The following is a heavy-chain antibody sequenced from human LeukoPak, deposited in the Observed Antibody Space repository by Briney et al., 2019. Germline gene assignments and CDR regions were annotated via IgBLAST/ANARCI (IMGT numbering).Heavy chain of an antibody. J-gene: IGHJ4*02. CDR2: IYPGDSDT. CDR3: ARSSHYYYGSGPLHAYYFDY. CDR1: GYSFTSYW. D-gene: IGHD3-10*01. Sequence: GESLKISCKGSGYSFTSYWIGWVRQMPGKGLEWMGIIYPGDSDTRNSPSFQGQVTISADKSISTAYLQWSSLKASDTAMYYCARSSHYYYGSGPLHAYYFDYWGQRTLVTVSS. V-gene: IGHV5-51*01.